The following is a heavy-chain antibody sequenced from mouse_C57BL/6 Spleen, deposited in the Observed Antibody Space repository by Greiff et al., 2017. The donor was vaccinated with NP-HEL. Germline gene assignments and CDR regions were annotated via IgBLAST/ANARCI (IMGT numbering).Heavy chain of an antibody. CDR3: ARGYTPFYAMDY. CDR1: GYTFTDYN. CDR2: INPNNGGT. Sequence: VQLKQSGPELVKPGASVKMSCKASGYTFTDYNMHWVKQSHGKSLEWIGYINPNNGGTSYNQKFKGKATLTVNKSSSTAYMELRSLTSEDSAVYYCARGYTPFYAMDYWGQGTSVTVSS. D-gene: IGHD5-1-1*01. V-gene: IGHV1-22*01. J-gene: IGHJ4*01.